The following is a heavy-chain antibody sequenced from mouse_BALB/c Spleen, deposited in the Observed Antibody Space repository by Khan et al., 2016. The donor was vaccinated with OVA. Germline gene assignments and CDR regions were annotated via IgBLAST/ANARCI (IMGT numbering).Heavy chain of an antibody. CDR1: GISITSGNYR. J-gene: IGHJ1*01. CDR2: IYYSGTF. Sequence: EVQLQESGPGLVKPSQTVSLTCTVTGISITSGNYRWSWIRQFPGNKLEWIGNIYYSGTFTYNPSLTSRTTITRDTSTNQFFLEMNSLTAEDTASYYCARDYGSLYWYFDVWGAGTTVTVSS. D-gene: IGHD1-1*01. CDR3: ARDYGSLYWYFDV. V-gene: IGHV3-5*02.